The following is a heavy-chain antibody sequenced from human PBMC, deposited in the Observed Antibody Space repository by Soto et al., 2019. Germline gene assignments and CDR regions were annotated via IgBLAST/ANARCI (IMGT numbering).Heavy chain of an antibody. J-gene: IGHJ4*02. V-gene: IGHV3-23*01. D-gene: IGHD2-21*01. Sequence: EVQLLESGGGLVQPGASLRLSCAASGFTFSSYAMSWARQAPGKGLEWVSSIGVSSDAYYADSVKGRFTISRDNSRNTLYLQMNSLRAEDTALYYCAKNCFFDSWGQGTLVTVSS. CDR1: GFTFSSYA. CDR3: AKNCFFDS. CDR2: IGVSSDA.